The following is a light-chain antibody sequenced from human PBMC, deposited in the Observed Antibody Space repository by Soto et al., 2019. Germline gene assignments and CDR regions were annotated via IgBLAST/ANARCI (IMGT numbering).Light chain of an antibody. CDR3: QHYANLPYT. V-gene: IGKV1-33*01. CDR1: QDITNY. Sequence: DIQLTQSPSSLSASVGDRVTITCQPSQDITNYLNWYQQKPGKAPRLLIAGASKLETGVPSRFSGSRSGTDYTFTFGSLQPEDIATYYCQHYANLPYTFGQGTKLEIK. J-gene: IGKJ2*01. CDR2: GAS.